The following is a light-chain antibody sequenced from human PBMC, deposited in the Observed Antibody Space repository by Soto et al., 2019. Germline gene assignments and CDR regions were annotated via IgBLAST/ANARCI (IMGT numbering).Light chain of an antibody. CDR1: QSISSW. V-gene: IGKV1-5*01. Sequence: QMTQSPSTLSASLGDSVTITCRASQSISSWLAWYQQKPGKAPKLLIYDASSLESGVQSRFSGNGSGTEFTLTISSLQPDDFATYYCQQYNTYSTCGQGTRLEIK. CDR3: QQYNTYST. J-gene: IGKJ5*01. CDR2: DAS.